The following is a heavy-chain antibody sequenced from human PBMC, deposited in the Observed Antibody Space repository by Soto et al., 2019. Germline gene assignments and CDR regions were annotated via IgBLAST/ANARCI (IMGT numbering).Heavy chain of an antibody. CDR1: GFTFGDHG. CDR3: APRLLIMVRKVIIPPQYYYGMDV. CDR2: NSGSGGIT. Sequence: LRLSWAASGFTFGDHGMSWVRQAPGKGLEWVSVNSGSGGITYYEDSVKGRFTISRDNAKNTLYLQMNSLRAEYTAVYYCAPRLLIMVRKVIIPPQYYYGMDVWGQGTTVTVSS. J-gene: IGHJ6*02. V-gene: IGHV3-23*01. D-gene: IGHD3-10*01.